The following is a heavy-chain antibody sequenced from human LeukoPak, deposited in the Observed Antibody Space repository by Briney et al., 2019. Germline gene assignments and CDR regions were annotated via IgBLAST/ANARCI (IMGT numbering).Heavy chain of an antibody. CDR1: GFTLSSYA. CDR3: AKDLRSSSWFSGFDP. Sequence: GGSLRLSCAASGFTLSSYAMSWVRQAPGEGLEWVSAISGSGGSTYYADSVKGRFTISRDNSKNTLYLQMNSLRAEDTAVYYCAKDLRSSSWFSGFDPWGQGTLVTVSS. J-gene: IGHJ5*02. V-gene: IGHV3-23*01. D-gene: IGHD6-13*01. CDR2: ISGSGGST.